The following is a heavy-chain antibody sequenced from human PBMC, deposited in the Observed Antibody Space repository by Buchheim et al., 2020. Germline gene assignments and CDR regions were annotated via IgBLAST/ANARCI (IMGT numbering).Heavy chain of an antibody. V-gene: IGHV4-39*01. D-gene: IGHD6-13*01. Sequence: QLQLHESGPGLVKPSETLSLNCTVSGGSIRSSSYYWGWIRQPPGKGLEWIGSIYYSGSTYYNPSLKSRVTISVDTSKNQFSLKLTSVTAADTAVYYCARGIEADGPLFDYWGQGTL. CDR1: GGSIRSSSYY. CDR2: IYYSGST. CDR3: ARGIEADGPLFDY. J-gene: IGHJ4*02.